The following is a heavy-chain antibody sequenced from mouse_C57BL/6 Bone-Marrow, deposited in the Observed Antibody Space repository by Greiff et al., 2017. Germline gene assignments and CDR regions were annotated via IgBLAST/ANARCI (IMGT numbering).Heavy chain of an antibody. V-gene: IGHV10-1*01. CDR1: GFSFNTYA. Sequence: EVKLVESGGGLVQPKGSLKLSCAASGFSFNTYAMNWVRQAPGKGLEWVARIRSKSNNYATYYADSVKDRFTISRDDSESMLYLQMNNLKTEDTAMYYCVRHGRLRSFFAYWGQGTLVTVSA. CDR3: VRHGRLRSFFAY. CDR2: IRSKSNNYAT. D-gene: IGHD1-1*01. J-gene: IGHJ3*01.